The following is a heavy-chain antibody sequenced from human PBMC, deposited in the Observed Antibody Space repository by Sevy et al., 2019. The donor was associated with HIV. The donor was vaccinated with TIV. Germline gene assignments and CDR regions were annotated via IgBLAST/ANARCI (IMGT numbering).Heavy chain of an antibody. CDR3: ARGDDYGDYVFVY. J-gene: IGHJ4*02. CDR1: GFTFSSYS. V-gene: IGHV3-21*01. CDR2: ISFSSNYI. D-gene: IGHD4-17*01. Sequence: GGSLRLSCTASGFTFSSYSMNWVRQAPGKGLEWVSSISFSSNYIYYADSVKGRFTISRDNAKNSLYLQMNSLRAEDTAVYYCARGDDYGDYVFVYWGQGTLVTVSS.